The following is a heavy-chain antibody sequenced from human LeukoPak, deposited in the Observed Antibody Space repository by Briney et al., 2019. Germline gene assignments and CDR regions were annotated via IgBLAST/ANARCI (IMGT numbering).Heavy chain of an antibody. CDR2: IYSSGGT. J-gene: IGHJ5*02. D-gene: IGHD5-12*01. V-gene: IGHV4-31*03. CDR3: AREGGSGYPYDP. CDR1: GGSISSGDYY. Sequence: LSLTCTVSGGSISSGDYYWSWIRQLPGKGLEWIGYIYSSGGTHYNSSLKSRLTMSIDTSKNQFSLKLSSVTAADTAVYFCAREGGSGYPYDPWGQGTLVTVSS.